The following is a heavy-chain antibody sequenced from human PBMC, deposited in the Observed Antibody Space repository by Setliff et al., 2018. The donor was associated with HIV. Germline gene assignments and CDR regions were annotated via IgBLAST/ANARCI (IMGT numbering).Heavy chain of an antibody. D-gene: IGHD3-16*01. Sequence: LRLSCAASGLIFRSYEMNWVRQAPGKGLEWISFIGGHGSIIHYADSVKGRFTISRDNAKNSVYLQMHSLRVEDTAVYYCAAVPWGHSSLIIDHWGQGTPVTVSS. CDR3: AAVPWGHSSLIIDH. J-gene: IGHJ4*02. CDR1: GLIFRSYE. CDR2: IGGHGSII. V-gene: IGHV3-48*03.